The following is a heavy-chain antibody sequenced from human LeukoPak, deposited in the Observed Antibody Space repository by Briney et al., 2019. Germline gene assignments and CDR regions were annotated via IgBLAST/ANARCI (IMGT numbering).Heavy chain of an antibody. D-gene: IGHD4-17*01. Sequence: GGSLRPSCAASGFTFGNYGMSWVRQAPGKGLEWVSGTCSRTGDTYYADSVKGRFTISRENSRDTLYLQMNSLRAEDTAVYYCAKTNGDYGRFYFDYWGQGILVTVSS. CDR3: AKTNGDYGRFYFDY. J-gene: IGHJ4*02. CDR1: GFTFGNYG. CDR2: TCSRTGDT. V-gene: IGHV3-23*01.